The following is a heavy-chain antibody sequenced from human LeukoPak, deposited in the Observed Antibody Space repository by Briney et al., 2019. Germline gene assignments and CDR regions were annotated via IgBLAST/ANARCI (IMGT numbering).Heavy chain of an antibody. Sequence: SETLSLTCAVYGGSFSGYYWSWIRQPPGKGLEWIGEINHSGSTNYNPSLKSRATISVDTSKDQFSLELSSVTAADTAVYYCAGGDYYDSSGYYYAFDYWCQGTLVTVSS. D-gene: IGHD3-22*01. J-gene: IGHJ4*02. CDR2: INHSGST. CDR3: AGGDYYDSSGYYYAFDY. CDR1: GGSFSGYY. V-gene: IGHV4-34*01.